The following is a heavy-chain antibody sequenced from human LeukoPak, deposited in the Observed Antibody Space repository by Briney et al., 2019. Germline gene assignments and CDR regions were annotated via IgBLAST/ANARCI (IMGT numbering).Heavy chain of an antibody. D-gene: IGHD6-13*01. Sequence: GGSLRLSCAASGFIFQNYAMNWVRQAPGKGLEWVSGISGFGGSTYYAASVKGRFAISRDNSGNALFLQLTNLRVEDSAVYFCARRGGSSWSSFDFWGQGTSVGVSS. CDR3: ARRGGSSWSSFDF. V-gene: IGHV3-23*01. CDR1: GFIFQNYA. J-gene: IGHJ4*02. CDR2: ISGFGGST.